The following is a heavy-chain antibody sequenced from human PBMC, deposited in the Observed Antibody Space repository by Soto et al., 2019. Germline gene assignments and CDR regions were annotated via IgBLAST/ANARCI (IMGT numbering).Heavy chain of an antibody. J-gene: IGHJ4*02. Sequence: QVQLQESGPGLLKPSETLSLTCTISGASTGGYYWSWIRQSPGKGLEWIGYVFSSGSTNYNPSLQSRVAISIDTSKRQFSLKLASVTAADTALYYCARHWWSSGSYLVFDSWGQGTPVTVSS. CDR3: ARHWWSSGSYLVFDS. CDR2: VFSSGST. CDR1: GASTGGYY. V-gene: IGHV4-59*08. D-gene: IGHD6-19*01.